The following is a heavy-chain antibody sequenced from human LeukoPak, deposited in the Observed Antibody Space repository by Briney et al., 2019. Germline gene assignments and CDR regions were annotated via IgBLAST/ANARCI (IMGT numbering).Heavy chain of an antibody. Sequence: GGSLRLSCAASGFTFSRDSMNWVRQAPGKGLEWISYIGHDGAIIYYADSVRGRFTISRDNARNSLYLQMHSLRAEDTAVYYCVRDNPRCCGVVPANIDDYWGQGTLVTVSS. J-gene: IGHJ4*02. D-gene: IGHD2-15*01. CDR1: GFTFSRDS. CDR3: VRDNPRCCGVVPANIDDY. V-gene: IGHV3-48*01. CDR2: IGHDGAII.